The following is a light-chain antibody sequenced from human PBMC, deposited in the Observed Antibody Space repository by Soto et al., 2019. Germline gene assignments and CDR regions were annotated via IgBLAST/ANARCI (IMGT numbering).Light chain of an antibody. V-gene: IGLV2-14*01. CDR3: TSYTSSNTYV. J-gene: IGLJ1*01. CDR1: SSDVGGYNF. Sequence: QSALTQAASVSGSPGQSITISCTGTSSDVGGYNFVSWYQQHSGKAPKLMIYDVSDRPSGVSNRFSGSKSGNTASLTISGLQADDEADYYCTSYTSSNTYVFGTGTKVTVL. CDR2: DVS.